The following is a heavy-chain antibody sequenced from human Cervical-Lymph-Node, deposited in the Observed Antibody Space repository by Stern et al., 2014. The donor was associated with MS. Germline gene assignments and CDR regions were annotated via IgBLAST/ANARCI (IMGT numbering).Heavy chain of an antibody. V-gene: IGHV3-48*01. CDR3: ARDARGTSLGDWFDP. CDR1: GFTFSNYN. CDR2: ISNHTTNI. D-gene: IGHD1-26*01. J-gene: IGHJ5*02. Sequence: EMQLVESGGGLVQPGGSLRLSCEASGFTFSNYNMNWVRQAPGKGLEWVSYISNHTTNISYADYLHGRFTISRDNSKNSVFLQVNSLRAEDTAFYCGARDARGTSLGDWFDPWGQGTLVTVSS.